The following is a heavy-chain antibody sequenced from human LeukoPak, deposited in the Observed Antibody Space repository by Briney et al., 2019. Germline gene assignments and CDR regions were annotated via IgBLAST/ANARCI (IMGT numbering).Heavy chain of an antibody. D-gene: IGHD6-19*01. J-gene: IGHJ4*02. CDR3: ARTSIAVAVAPFDY. V-gene: IGHV3-23*01. CDR2: ISNNGGYT. Sequence: GGSLRLSCAASGFTFSSSAMSWVRQAPGKGLEWVSAISNNGGYTYYADSVQGRFTISRDNSKSTLCLQMNSLRAEDTAVYYCARTSIAVAVAPFDYWGQGTLVTVSS. CDR1: GFTFSSSA.